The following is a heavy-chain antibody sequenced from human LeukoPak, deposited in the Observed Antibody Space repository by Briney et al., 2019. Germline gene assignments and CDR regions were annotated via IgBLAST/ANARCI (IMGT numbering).Heavy chain of an antibody. Sequence: GGSLRLSCAASGFTFSSYSMNWVRQAPGKGLEWVSSISSSSSYIYYADPVKGRFTISRDNAKNSLYLQMNSLRAEDTAVYYCARDGASGCNYWGQGTLVTVSS. CDR1: GFTFSSYS. J-gene: IGHJ4*02. V-gene: IGHV3-21*01. CDR3: ARDGASGCNY. CDR2: ISSSSSYI. D-gene: IGHD5-12*01.